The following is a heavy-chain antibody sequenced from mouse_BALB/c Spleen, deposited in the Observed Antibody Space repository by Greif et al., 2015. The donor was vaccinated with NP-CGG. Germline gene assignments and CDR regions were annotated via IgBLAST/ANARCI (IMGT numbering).Heavy chain of an antibody. CDR2: IYPGSGNT. J-gene: IGHJ4*01. CDR1: GYTFTDYY. CDR3: ARRTGTEAMDY. D-gene: IGHD4-1*01. V-gene: IGHV1-84*02. Sequence: QVHVKQSGPELVKPGASVKISCKASGYTFTDYYINWVKQKPGQGLEWIGWIYPGSGNTKYNEKFKGKATLTVDTSSSTAYMQRSSLTSEDTAVYFCARRTGTEAMDYWGQGTSVTVSS.